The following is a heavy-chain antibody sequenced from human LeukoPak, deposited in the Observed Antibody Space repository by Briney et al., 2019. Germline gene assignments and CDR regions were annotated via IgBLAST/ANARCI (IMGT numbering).Heavy chain of an antibody. CDR3: AREGRAVAGNNYFDP. CDR1: GFTFGNYA. D-gene: IGHD6-19*01. Sequence: PGGSLRLSCVGSGFTFGNYAMTWVRQAPGRGLEWVSDIRSSGTNTYYGDSVKGRFTISRDNSKSTVFLRMDSLRVEDTAIYYCAREGRAVAGNNYFDPGGQGTLVTVSS. J-gene: IGHJ5*02. V-gene: IGHV3-23*05. CDR2: IRSSGTNT.